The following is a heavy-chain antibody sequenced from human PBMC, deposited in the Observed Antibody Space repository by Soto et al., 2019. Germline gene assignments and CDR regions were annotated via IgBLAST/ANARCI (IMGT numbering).Heavy chain of an antibody. CDR1: GGTFSRYA. D-gene: IGHD3-3*01. V-gene: IGHV1-69*06. Sequence: SVKVSCKXSGGTFSRYAFSWVRQAPGQGLEWMGGTIPVFGTAKYAQKFQGRVTITADKSTSTAYMELRSLTSEDTAVYYCARADFGGVISYYFFYVMDVWGQGTTVTVSS. CDR3: ARADFGGVISYYFFYVMDV. J-gene: IGHJ6*02. CDR2: TIPVFGTA.